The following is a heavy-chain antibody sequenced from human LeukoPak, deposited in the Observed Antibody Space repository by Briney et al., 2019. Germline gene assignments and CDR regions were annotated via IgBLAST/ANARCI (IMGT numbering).Heavy chain of an antibody. V-gene: IGHV1-69*13. CDR2: IIPIFGTA. CDR1: GGTFSSYA. J-gene: IGHJ6*02. Sequence: SVKVSCKASGGTFSSYAISWVRQAPGQGLEWMGGIIPIFGTANYAQKFQGRVTITADESTSTAYMELSSLRSEDTAVYYCAREVRGGYSSSWPHYYYYGMDVWGQGTTVTVSS. D-gene: IGHD6-13*01. CDR3: AREVRGGYSSSWPHYYYYGMDV.